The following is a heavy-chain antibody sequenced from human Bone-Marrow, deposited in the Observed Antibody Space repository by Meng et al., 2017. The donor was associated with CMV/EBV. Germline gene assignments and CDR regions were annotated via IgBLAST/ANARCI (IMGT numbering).Heavy chain of an antibody. D-gene: IGHD6-19*01. CDR3: AKDAPRSSGWFYFDY. Sequence: LSLTCAASGFTFSSYEMNWVRQAPGKGLEWVSAISASGATTYSADSVKGRFTISRDNSRNTLYLQMNSLSAEDTAVYYCAKDAPRSSGWFYFDYWCQGTLVAFSS. V-gene: IGHV3-23*01. J-gene: IGHJ4*02. CDR1: GFTFSSYE. CDR2: ISASGATT.